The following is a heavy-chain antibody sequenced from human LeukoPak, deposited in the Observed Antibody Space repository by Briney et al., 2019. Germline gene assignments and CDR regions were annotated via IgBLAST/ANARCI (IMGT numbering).Heavy chain of an antibody. CDR1: GYTFTSYG. V-gene: IGHV1-18*01. Sequence: ASVKVSCKASGYTFTSYGISWVRQAPGQGLEWMGWISAYNGNTNYAQKLQGRVTMTTDTSTSTAYMELRSLRSDDTAFYYCATDRETYSSSWYGEFDYWGQGTLVTVSS. CDR2: ISAYNGNT. CDR3: ATDRETYSSSWYGEFDY. D-gene: IGHD6-13*01. J-gene: IGHJ4*02.